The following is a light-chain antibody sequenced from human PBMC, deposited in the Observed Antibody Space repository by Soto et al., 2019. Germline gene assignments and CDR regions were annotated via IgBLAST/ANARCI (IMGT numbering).Light chain of an antibody. CDR3: QQYGSSPRT. J-gene: IGKJ1*01. CDR1: QRISND. CDR2: GAS. Sequence: EIVLTQSPATLSLSPGERGVLSCIASQRISNDLAWYQQKAGQAPSLLIYGASSRATGIPDRFSGSGSGTDFTLTISRLEPEDFAVYYCQQYGSSPRTFGQGTKVDIK. V-gene: IGKV3-20*01.